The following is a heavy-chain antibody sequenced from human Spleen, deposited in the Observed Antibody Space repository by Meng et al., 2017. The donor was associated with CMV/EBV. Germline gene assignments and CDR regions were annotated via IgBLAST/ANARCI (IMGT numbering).Heavy chain of an antibody. D-gene: IGHD3-10*01. CDR1: GYTFTTYG. J-gene: IGHJ3*02. Sequence: ASVKVSCKASGYTFTTYGISWVRQAPGQGLEWMGWISAYNGNTNYAQKFQGRVTMTTDTSTSTAYMELRSLRSDDTAVYYCARENAYGSGSWAFDIWGQGTMVTVSS. V-gene: IGHV1-18*01. CDR3: ARENAYGSGSWAFDI. CDR2: ISAYNGNT.